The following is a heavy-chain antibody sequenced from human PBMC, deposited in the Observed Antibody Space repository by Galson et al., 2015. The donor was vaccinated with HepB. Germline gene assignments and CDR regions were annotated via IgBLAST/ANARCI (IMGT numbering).Heavy chain of an antibody. CDR1: GFTFSSYS. D-gene: IGHD7-27*01. CDR2: IQKDGSER. CDR3: AKNRGSLEF. J-gene: IGHJ4*02. Sequence: SLRLSCAASGFTFSSYSMNWVRQAPGRGLEWVANIQKDGSERNYVDSVKGRFTISRDNAERSLYLQMNSLRADDTAVYYCAKNRGSLEFGGQGALVTVSS. V-gene: IGHV3-7*03.